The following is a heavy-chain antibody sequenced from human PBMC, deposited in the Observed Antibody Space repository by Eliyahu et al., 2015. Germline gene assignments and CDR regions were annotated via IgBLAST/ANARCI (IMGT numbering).Heavy chain of an antibody. CDR1: GXTFTXYY. Sequence: QVQLVQSGAEVKKPGASVXVSCKASGXTFTXYYXHWVRXAPGQGLEWMGWINPNSGGTNYAQKFQGWVTMTRDTSISTAYMELSRLRSDDTAVYYCARARAITGTPSHWFDPWGQGTLVTVSS. D-gene: IGHD1-20*01. V-gene: IGHV1-2*04. J-gene: IGHJ5*02. CDR3: ARARAITGTPSHWFDP. CDR2: INPNSGGT.